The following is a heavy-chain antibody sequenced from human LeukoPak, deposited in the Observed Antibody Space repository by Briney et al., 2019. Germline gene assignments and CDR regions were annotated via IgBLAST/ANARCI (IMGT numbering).Heavy chain of an antibody. J-gene: IGHJ5*02. Sequence: GRSLRLSCAASGFTFSSYGMSWVRQAPGKGLEWVSAISGSGGSTYYADSVKGRFTISRDNSKNTLYLQMKSLRAEDTAVYYCAKDRWYSSGVVGWFDPWGQGTLVTVSS. CDR3: AKDRWYSSGVVGWFDP. CDR1: GFTFSSYG. V-gene: IGHV3-23*01. CDR2: ISGSGGST. D-gene: IGHD6-19*01.